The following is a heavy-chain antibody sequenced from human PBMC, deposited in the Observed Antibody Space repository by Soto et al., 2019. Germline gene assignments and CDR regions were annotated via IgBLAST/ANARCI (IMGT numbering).Heavy chain of an antibody. Sequence: GESLKISCKGSGYSFTSYWIGRVRQMPGKGLEWMGIIYPGDSDTRYSPSFQGQVTISADKSISTAYLQWSSLKASDTAMYYCARGPYCSGGSCYPEDYYYYMDVRGKGTTVTVSS. D-gene: IGHD2-15*01. CDR2: IYPGDSDT. CDR1: GYSFTSYW. V-gene: IGHV5-51*01. J-gene: IGHJ6*03. CDR3: ARGPYCSGGSCYPEDYYYYMDV.